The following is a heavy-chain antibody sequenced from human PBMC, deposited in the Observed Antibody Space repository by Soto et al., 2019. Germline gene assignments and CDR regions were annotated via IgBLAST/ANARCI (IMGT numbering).Heavy chain of an antibody. J-gene: IGHJ4*02. CDR2: IIPLFGTA. CDR3: ARGWETVGTTTPFAY. CDR1: GGTFSSYA. V-gene: IGHV1-69*06. D-gene: IGHD1-26*01. Sequence: QVQLVQSGAEVKKPGSSVKVSCQASGGTFSSYAITWVRQAPGQGLEWMGGIIPLFGTANYAQKFQGRVTITADKSTSTAYMEVRSLRSEDTAVYYCARGWETVGTTTPFAYWGQGPLVTVSS.